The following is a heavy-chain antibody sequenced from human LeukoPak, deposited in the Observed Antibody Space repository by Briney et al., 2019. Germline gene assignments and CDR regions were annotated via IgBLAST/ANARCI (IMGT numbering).Heavy chain of an antibody. V-gene: IGHV3-74*01. Sequence: PGGSLRLSCAASGFTFSSYWMHWVRQAPGKGLVWVSRINSDGSSTSYADPVKGRFTISRDNAKNTLYLQMNSLRAEDTAVYYCARTDYYDSSALDYWGQGTLVTASS. D-gene: IGHD3-22*01. CDR1: GFTFSSYW. CDR3: ARTDYYDSSALDY. J-gene: IGHJ4*02. CDR2: INSDGSST.